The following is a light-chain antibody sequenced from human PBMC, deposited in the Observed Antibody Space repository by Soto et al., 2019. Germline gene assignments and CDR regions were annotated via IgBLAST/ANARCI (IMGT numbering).Light chain of an antibody. CDR3: QHYGSSPYT. CDR1: QSVSSSF. V-gene: IGKV3-20*01. J-gene: IGKJ2*01. CDR2: GPS. Sequence: IVLTQSPGTLSLSPGERATLSCRASQSVSSSFLAWYQQKPGQAPRPLIYGPSSRATGIPDRFSGSGSGTDFTLTISRLEPEDFAVYYCQHYGSSPYTFGQGTRLEIK.